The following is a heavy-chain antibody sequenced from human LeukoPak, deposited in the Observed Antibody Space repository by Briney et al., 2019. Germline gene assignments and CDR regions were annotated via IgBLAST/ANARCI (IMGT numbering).Heavy chain of an antibody. CDR1: GGSISSYY. D-gene: IGHD3-16*02. CDR3: ARGGYRPIDFDY. Sequence: KPSKTLSLTCTVSGGSISSYYWSWIRQPPGKGLGWIGYIYYSGSTNYNPSLKSRVTISVDTSKNQFSLKLSSVTAADTAVYYCARGGYRPIDFDYWGQGTLVTVSS. V-gene: IGHV4-59*01. CDR2: IYYSGST. J-gene: IGHJ4*02.